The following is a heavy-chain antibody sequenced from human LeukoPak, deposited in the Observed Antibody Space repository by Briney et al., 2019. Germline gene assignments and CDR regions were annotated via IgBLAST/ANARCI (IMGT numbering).Heavy chain of an antibody. CDR1: GVSISSSSYY. J-gene: IGHJ4*02. V-gene: IGHV4-39*02. Sequence: SETLSLTCTVSGVSISSSSYYWGWIRQPPGKGLEWIGSIYYSGSTYYNPSLKSRVTISVDTSKNQFSLKLSSVTAADTAVYYCAREGSGGTIYYFDYWGQGTLVTVSS. CDR2: IYYSGST. CDR3: AREGSGGTIYYFDY. D-gene: IGHD3-9*01.